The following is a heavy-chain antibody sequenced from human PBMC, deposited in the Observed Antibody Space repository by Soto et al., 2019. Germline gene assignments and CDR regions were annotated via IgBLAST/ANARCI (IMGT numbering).Heavy chain of an antibody. J-gene: IGHJ6*02. V-gene: IGHV6-1*01. CDR1: RDTVSSNSAA. CDR2: TYYRSKWYN. CDR3: ARESSGYGGRDYCGMDV. D-gene: IGHD5-12*01. Sequence: SQTLSLTPAISRDTVSSNSAAWNWVRPSPSRGREWLGRTYYRSKWYNDYAVSVKSRITINPDTSNNQFSLQLNSVTPENTAVYYCARESSGYGGRDYCGMDVWGQGTPVTDSS.